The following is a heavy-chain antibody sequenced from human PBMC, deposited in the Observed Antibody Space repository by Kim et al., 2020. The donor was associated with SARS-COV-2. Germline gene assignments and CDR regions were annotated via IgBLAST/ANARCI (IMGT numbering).Heavy chain of an antibody. Sequence: SETLSLTCTVSGGSISSYYWSWIRQPPGKGLEWIGHIYYSGSSNHNPSLKSRVTISVDTSKNQFSLKLSSVTAADTAVYYRARAHYDSSGYYYTIFDYWGQGTLVTVSS. CDR1: GGSISSYY. J-gene: IGHJ4*02. V-gene: IGHV4-59*01. CDR2: IYYSGSS. CDR3: ARAHYDSSGYYYTIFDY. D-gene: IGHD3-22*01.